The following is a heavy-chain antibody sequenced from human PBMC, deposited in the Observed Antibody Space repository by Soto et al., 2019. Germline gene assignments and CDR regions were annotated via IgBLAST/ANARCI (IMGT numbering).Heavy chain of an antibody. D-gene: IGHD5-12*01. CDR3: AVGSVDIVPTGMKPFDP. J-gene: IGHJ5*02. CDR1: GGTFSNYA. CDR2: IIPIFGTA. Sequence: QVQLVQSGAEVKKPGSSVKVSCKASGGTFSNYAISWVRQAPGQGLEWMGGIIPIFGTANYAQKFQGRVTSTADEATSTAYMEVSSLRSEDTAIYYGAVGSVDIVPTGMKPFDPWGQGTLVTVSS. V-gene: IGHV1-69*12.